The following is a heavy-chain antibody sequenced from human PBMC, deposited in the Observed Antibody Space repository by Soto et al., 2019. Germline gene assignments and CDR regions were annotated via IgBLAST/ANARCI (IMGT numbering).Heavy chain of an antibody. Sequence: QVQLVQSGAEVKKPGASVKVSCKASGYTFTSYGISWVRQAPGQGLEWMGWISAYNGNTNYAQKLQGRVTMTTATSTSTAYMELRSLRSDDTAVYYCAVTYYYDSSGRPPLDYWGQGTLVTVSS. V-gene: IGHV1-18*01. CDR3: AVTYYYDSSGRPPLDY. CDR1: GYTFTSYG. CDR2: ISAYNGNT. D-gene: IGHD3-22*01. J-gene: IGHJ4*02.